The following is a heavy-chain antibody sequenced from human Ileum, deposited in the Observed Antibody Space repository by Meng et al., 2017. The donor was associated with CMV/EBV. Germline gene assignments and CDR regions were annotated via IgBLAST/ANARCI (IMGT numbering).Heavy chain of an antibody. J-gene: IGHJ5*02. D-gene: IGHD6-19*01. CDR2: IKEDGSEK. CDR1: GFIFTDRF. V-gene: IGHV3-7*01. CDR3: VTSGWYNDH. Sequence: GESLKIPCEASGFIFTDRFMGWVRQLPGQRLECVADIKEDGSEKYYVDSVKGRFTISRDDAKASVYLEMNNLRVEDTALYYCVTSGWYNDHWGQGTLVTVSS.